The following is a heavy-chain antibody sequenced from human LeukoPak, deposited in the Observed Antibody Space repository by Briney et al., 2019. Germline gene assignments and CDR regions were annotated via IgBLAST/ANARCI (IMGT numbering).Heavy chain of an antibody. CDR3: ARGRYYDIVTGRINWFDP. CDR2: IYYSGST. J-gene: IGHJ5*02. V-gene: IGHV4-31*03. D-gene: IGHD3-9*01. CDR1: GGSISSGGYY. Sequence: SQTLSLTCTVSGGSISSGGYYWSWTRQHPGKGLEWIGYIYYSGSTYYNPSLKSRVTISVDTSKNQFSLKMSSVTAADTAMYYCARGRYYDIVTGRINWFDPWGQGTLVTVSS.